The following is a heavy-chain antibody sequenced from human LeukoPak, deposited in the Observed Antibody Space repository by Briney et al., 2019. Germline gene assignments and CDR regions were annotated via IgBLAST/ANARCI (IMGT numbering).Heavy chain of an antibody. J-gene: IGHJ5*02. CDR3: ARGRLVPAAIYWFDP. V-gene: IGHV3-11*04. Sequence: GGSLRLSCAASGFTFSDDYMSWIRQAPGKGLEWVSYISNSGYTIYYADSVKGRFTISRDNAENSLYLQMNSLRAEDTAVYYCARGRLVPAAIYWFDPWGQGTLVTVSS. D-gene: IGHD2-2*02. CDR1: GFTFSDDY. CDR2: ISNSGYTI.